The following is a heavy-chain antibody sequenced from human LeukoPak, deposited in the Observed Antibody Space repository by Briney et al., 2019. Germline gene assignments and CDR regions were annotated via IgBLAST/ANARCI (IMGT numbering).Heavy chain of an antibody. V-gene: IGHV4-34*01. CDR3: ARSDWFDP. Sequence: PSGTLSLTCAVYGGSFSGYYWSWIRQPPGKGLEWIGEINHSGSTNYNPSLKSRVTISVDTSKNQFSLKLSSVTAADTAAYYCARSDWFDPWGQGTLVTVSS. CDR2: INHSGST. CDR1: GGSFSGYY. J-gene: IGHJ5*02.